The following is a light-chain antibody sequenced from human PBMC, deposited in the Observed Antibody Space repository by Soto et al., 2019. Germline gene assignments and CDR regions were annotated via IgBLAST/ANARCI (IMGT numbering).Light chain of an antibody. Sequence: EIVLTQSPDTLSLSPGERATLSCRASQSISRIYLAWFQQKPGQAPRLLIYGTSSRATGIPDRFSGSGSGTDFSLTINRLEPEDFAVYYCQQCGSSPPKYTFGQGTKVEIK. CDR1: QSISRIY. J-gene: IGKJ2*01. CDR3: QQCGSSPPKYT. CDR2: GTS. V-gene: IGKV3-20*01.